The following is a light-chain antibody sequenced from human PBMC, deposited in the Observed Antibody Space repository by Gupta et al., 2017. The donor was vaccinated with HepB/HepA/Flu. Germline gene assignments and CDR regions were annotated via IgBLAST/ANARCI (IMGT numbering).Light chain of an antibody. CDR2: LHSDGSH. V-gene: IGLV4-69*01. J-gene: IGLJ1*01. CDR1: SGHSSYD. Sequence: QLVLTQSPSASASLGASVKLTCTLSSGHSSYDIAWHQQQPEKGPRCLMKLHSDGSHIKGDGIPDRVSGSSSGAERYLTISNLQSEDEADYYCQTWGPVIRVFGIGTKVTVL. CDR3: QTWGPVIRV.